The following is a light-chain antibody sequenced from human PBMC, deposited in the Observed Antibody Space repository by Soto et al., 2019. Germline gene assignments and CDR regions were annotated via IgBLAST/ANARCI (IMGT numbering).Light chain of an antibody. CDR3: QQYGSSGT. CDR2: GAS. Sequence: EIVMTQAPATLSVSPGERATLSYRASPSVSSNLAWYQQKPGQAPRLLIYGASTRATGIPARFSGSGSGTGFTLTMSRLEPEDFAVYYCQQYGSSGTFGQGTKV. J-gene: IGKJ1*01. CDR1: PSVSSN. V-gene: IGKV3-15*01.